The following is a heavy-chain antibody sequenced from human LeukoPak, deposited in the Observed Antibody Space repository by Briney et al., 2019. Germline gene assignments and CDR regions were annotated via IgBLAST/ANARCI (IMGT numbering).Heavy chain of an antibody. V-gene: IGHV3-48*04. CDR1: GFTFSTYT. D-gene: IGHD2-2*01. CDR3: ARVGTTNYYFYYMDV. CDR2: VSSSGGTI. Sequence: GGSLRLSCAASGFTFSTYTMNWVRQAPGKGLEWVSYVSSSGGTIYYADSVKGRFTTSRGNAKNSLYLQMNSLRAEDTAVYYCARVGTTNYYFYYMDVWGKGTTVTVSS. J-gene: IGHJ6*03.